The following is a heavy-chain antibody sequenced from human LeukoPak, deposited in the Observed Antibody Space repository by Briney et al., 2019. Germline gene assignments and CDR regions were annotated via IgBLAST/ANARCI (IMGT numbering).Heavy chain of an antibody. CDR1: GFTFSSYA. CDR2: ISYGGSNK. J-gene: IGHJ6*03. D-gene: IGHD3-16*01. Sequence: GGSLRLSCAASGFTFSSYAMHWVRQAPGKGLEWVAVISYGGSNKYYADSVKGRFTISRDNSKNTLYLQMNSLRAEDTAVYYCARDGGSSPYYYYYMDVWGKGTTVTVSS. CDR3: ARDGGSSPYYYYYMDV. V-gene: IGHV3-30-3*01.